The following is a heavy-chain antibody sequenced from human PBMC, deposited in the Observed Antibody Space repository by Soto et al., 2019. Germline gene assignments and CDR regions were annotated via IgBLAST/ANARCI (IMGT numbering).Heavy chain of an antibody. CDR3: ARAYGGNMGWPDP. J-gene: IGHJ5*02. Sequence: GESLKISCKGSGYSFTNYWIGCVRQIPGKGLEWMGIIYPGDSDTRYSPSFQGQVTISADKSISTAYLQWNSLKASDTAMYYCARAYGGNMGWPDPWGQGTLVTVSS. V-gene: IGHV5-51*01. CDR2: IYPGDSDT. CDR1: GYSFTNYW. D-gene: IGHD4-17*01.